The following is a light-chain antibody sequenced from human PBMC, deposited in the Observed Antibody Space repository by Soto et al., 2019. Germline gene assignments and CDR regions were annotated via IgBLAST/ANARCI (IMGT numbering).Light chain of an antibody. Sequence: DVHLTQSPSPLSASVCYRVSISFLASLAITNHLNWYQQKPGKAPILLVYAASTLENGAPSRFSRSGSGTDFTLKIESLQPEDVAPYFCTQTHINTLPLGGGSXVE. CDR2: AAS. V-gene: IGKV1-39*01. CDR1: LAITNH. CDR3: TQTHINTLP. J-gene: IGKJ4*01.